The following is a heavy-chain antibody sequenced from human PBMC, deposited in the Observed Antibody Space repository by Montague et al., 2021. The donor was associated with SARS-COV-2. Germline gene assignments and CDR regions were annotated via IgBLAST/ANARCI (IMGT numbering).Heavy chain of an antibody. Sequence: SETLSLTCAVSGGSFSYYYWSWNCNPQGKGLERIAEINHSGSSNYNQTLKSRVSMSVATSKNQFSLKLNPVTVADTAVYYCARLAYCGADCFSGWEIFFDSWGQGTLVTVSS. CDR3: ARLAYCGADCFSGWEIFFDS. V-gene: IGHV4-34*01. CDR2: INHSGSS. D-gene: IGHD2-21*02. CDR1: GGSFSYYY. J-gene: IGHJ4*02.